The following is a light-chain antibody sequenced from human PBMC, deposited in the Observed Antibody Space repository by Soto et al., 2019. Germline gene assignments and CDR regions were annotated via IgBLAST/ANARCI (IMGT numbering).Light chain of an antibody. CDR3: AAWDERLKGWM. V-gene: IGLV1-44*01. J-gene: IGLJ3*02. Sequence: QSVLIQPPSVSGTPGQRVIISCSGSSSNIGSNSANWYQQLPGTAPGLLIYGDNKRPSRVPDRFSGSKSGTSASLAISGLQSGDEADYYWAAWDERLKGWMFGGGTKLTVL. CDR2: GDN. CDR1: SSNIGSNS.